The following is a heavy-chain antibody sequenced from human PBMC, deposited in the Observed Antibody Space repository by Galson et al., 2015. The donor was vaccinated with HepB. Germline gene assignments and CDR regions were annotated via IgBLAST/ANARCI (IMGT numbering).Heavy chain of an antibody. V-gene: IGHV3-33*01. CDR1: GSTFSSYG. CDR2: IWYDGSNK. D-gene: IGHD1-26*01. J-gene: IGHJ4*02. Sequence: SLRLSCAASGSTFSSYGMHWVRQAPGKGLEWVAVIWYDGSNKYYADSVKGRFTISRDNSKNTLYLQMNSLRAEDTAVYYCARDRVGATGIDYWGQGTLVTVSS. CDR3: ARDRVGATGIDY.